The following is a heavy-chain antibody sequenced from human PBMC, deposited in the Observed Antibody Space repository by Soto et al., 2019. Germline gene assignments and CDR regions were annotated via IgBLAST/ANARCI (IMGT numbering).Heavy chain of an antibody. Sequence: ASVKVSCKASGYTFTGYYMHWVRQAPGQGLEWMGWINPNSGGTNYAQKFQGWVTMTRDTSISTAYMELSRLRSDDTAVYYCARGKGEEYQPPYYYYMDVWGKGTTVTVSS. V-gene: IGHV1-2*04. CDR3: ARGKGEEYQPPYYYYMDV. CDR1: GYTFTGYY. D-gene: IGHD2-2*01. CDR2: INPNSGGT. J-gene: IGHJ6*03.